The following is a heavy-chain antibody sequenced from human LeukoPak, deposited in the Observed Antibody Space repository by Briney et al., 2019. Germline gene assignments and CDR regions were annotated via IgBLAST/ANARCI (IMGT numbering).Heavy chain of an antibody. J-gene: IGHJ6*02. CDR3: ARGGAYYYYGMDV. D-gene: IGHD4/OR15-4a*01. CDR1: GGTFSSYA. V-gene: IGHV1-69*13. CDR2: IIPIFGTA. Sequence: RASVTVSCTASGGTFSSYAISWVRQAPGQGLEWMGGIIPIFGTANYAQKFQGRVTITADESTSTAYMELSSLRSEDTAVYYCARGGAYYYYGMDVWGQGTTVTVSS.